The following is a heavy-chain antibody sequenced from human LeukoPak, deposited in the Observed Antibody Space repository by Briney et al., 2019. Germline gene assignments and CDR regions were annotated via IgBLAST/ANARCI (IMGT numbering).Heavy chain of an antibody. CDR3: ARRITIVGAPFDY. D-gene: IGHD1-26*01. J-gene: IGHJ4*02. Sequence: SETLSLTCTVSGGSISSYYWSWIRQPPGKGLGWIGYIYYSGSTNYNPSLKSRVTISVDTSKNQFSLKLSSVTAADTAVYYCARRITIVGAPFDYWGQGTLVTVSS. V-gene: IGHV4-59*08. CDR2: IYYSGST. CDR1: GGSISSYY.